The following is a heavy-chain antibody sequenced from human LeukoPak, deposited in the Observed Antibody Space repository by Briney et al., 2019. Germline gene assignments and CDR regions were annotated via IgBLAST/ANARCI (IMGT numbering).Heavy chain of an antibody. V-gene: IGHV3-23*01. J-gene: IGHJ4*02. Sequence: PGRSLRLSCTASGFTFGDYAMSWVRQAPGKGLEWVSAISGSGGTTYYADSVKGRFTISRDNSKSTLYLQMNSLRAEDTAVYYCAKAPRDYGDDFDYWGQGTLVTVSS. D-gene: IGHD4-17*01. CDR2: ISGSGGTT. CDR3: AKAPRDYGDDFDY. CDR1: GFTFGDYA.